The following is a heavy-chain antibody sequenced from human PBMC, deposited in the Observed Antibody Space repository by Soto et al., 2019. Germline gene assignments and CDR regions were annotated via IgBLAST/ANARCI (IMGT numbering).Heavy chain of an antibody. D-gene: IGHD1-7*01. V-gene: IGHV3-33*01. CDR1: GFTFSTYG. Sequence: GGSLRLSCVASGFTFSTYGMHWVRQAPGKGLEWVAVIWYDGDIKYYADSVKGRFTISRDNFKNTLFLQMNSLRAEDTAVYYCARHVRSKTTNDAFDIWGQGTKVTVSS. CDR3: ARHVRSKTTNDAFDI. CDR2: IWYDGDIK. J-gene: IGHJ3*02.